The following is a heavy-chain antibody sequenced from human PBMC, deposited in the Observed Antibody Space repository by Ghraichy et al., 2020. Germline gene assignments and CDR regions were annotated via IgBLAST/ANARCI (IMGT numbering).Heavy chain of an antibody. D-gene: IGHD3-3*01. J-gene: IGHJ4*02. CDR1: GFTFSSYA. CDR3: AKEPRGARVVSLGRTFFDY. Sequence: GGSLRLSCAASGFTFSSYAMSWVRQAPGKGLEWVSAISGSGGSTYYADSVKGRFTISRDNSKNTLYLQMNSLRAEDTAVYYCAKEPRGARVVSLGRTFFDYWGQGTLVTVSS. CDR2: ISGSGGST. V-gene: IGHV3-23*01.